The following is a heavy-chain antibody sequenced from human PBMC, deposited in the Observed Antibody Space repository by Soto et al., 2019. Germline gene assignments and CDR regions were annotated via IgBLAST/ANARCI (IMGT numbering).Heavy chain of an antibody. CDR3: ARGLTAGVFYDHTWGGYLPKTYGLDV. CDR2: IKQDGSEQ. J-gene: IGHJ6*02. CDR1: GFTFNSYW. V-gene: IGHV3-7*01. D-gene: IGHD3-16*02. Sequence: EVQLVESGGGLVQPGGSVRLACAASGFTFNSYWMNWVRQAPGKGLEGVANIKQDGSEQYFVDSVRGRFSVSRDNANNLMYLEMSSAGAEDTAVYYCARGLTAGVFYDHTWGGYLPKTYGLDVWGQGTAVTVSS.